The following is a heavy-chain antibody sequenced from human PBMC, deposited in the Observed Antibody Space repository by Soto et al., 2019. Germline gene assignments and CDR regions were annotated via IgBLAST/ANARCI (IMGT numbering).Heavy chain of an antibody. J-gene: IGHJ3*02. CDR2: ISYDGSNK. CDR3: ARDQTTHCTNGVCSKGAMVIFFAFDI. V-gene: IGHV3-30-3*01. Sequence: GGSLRLSCAASGFTFSSYAMHWVRQAPGKGLEWVAVISYDGSNKYYADSVKGRFTISRDNSKNTLYLQMNSLRAEDTAVYYCARDQTTHCTNGVCSKGAMVIFFAFDIWGQGTMVTVSS. D-gene: IGHD2-8*01. CDR1: GFTFSSYA.